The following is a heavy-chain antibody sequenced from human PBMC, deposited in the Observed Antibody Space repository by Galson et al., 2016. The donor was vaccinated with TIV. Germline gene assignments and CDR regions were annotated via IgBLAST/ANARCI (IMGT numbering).Heavy chain of an antibody. CDR2: IKQDGSEK. CDR1: GFAFNNYY. V-gene: IGHV3-7*03. D-gene: IGHD3-16*01. Sequence: SLRLSCAASGFAFNNYYLTWIRQTPGKGLEWVANIKQDGSEKYYVDSVKGRFTISRDNAKNSVYLQMDSLRADDTAVYYCARGRGGEYFDYRGQGTLVSVSS. J-gene: IGHJ4*02. CDR3: ARGRGGEYFDY.